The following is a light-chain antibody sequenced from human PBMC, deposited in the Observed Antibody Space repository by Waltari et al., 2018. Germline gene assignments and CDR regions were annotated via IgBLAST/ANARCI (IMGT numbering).Light chain of an antibody. Sequence: QSALTQSASVSGSPGQPITISYTGTSSDFAVFNYVSWYQQHPGKAPQLMIYDVSKRPSGVSNRFSGSKSGNTASLTISGLQAEDEADYYCSSYTSTWVFGGGTKLTVL. V-gene: IGLV2-14*01. CDR2: DVS. CDR1: SSDFAVFNY. J-gene: IGLJ3*02. CDR3: SSYTSTWV.